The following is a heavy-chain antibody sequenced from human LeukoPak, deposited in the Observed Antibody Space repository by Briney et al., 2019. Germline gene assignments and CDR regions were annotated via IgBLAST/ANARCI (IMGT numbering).Heavy chain of an antibody. CDR2: MNPNSGNT. D-gene: IGHD6-13*01. J-gene: IGHJ5*02. CDR3: ARGQDSSSWYRWFDP. Sequence: ASVKVSFKASGYTFTIYDINWVRQATGQGLEWMGWMNPNSGNTGYAQKFQGRVTMTRNTSISTAYMELSSLRSEDTAVYYCARGQDSSSWYRWFDPWGQGTLVTVSS. V-gene: IGHV1-8*01. CDR1: GYTFTIYD.